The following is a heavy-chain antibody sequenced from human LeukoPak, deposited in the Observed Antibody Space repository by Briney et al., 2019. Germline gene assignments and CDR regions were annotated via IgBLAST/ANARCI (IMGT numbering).Heavy chain of an antibody. V-gene: IGHV3-23*01. D-gene: IGHD6-13*01. J-gene: IGHJ4*02. CDR2: ISGSGGST. CDR3: PILPGYCSGWYEVNY. CDR1: GFTFSSYA. Sequence: PGGSLRLSCAASGFTFSSYAMSWVRQAPGKGLVWVSGISGSGGSTYYADSVKGRFTISRDNSRNTLYLQINSLRAEDTAVYYCPILPGYCSGWYEVNYWGQGTLVTVSS.